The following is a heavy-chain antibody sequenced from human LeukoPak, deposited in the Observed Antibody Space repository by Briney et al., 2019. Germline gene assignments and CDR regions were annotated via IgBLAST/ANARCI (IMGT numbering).Heavy chain of an antibody. CDR2: IRGSGGST. CDR3: AKDPENYGDVSWYFDY. J-gene: IGHJ4*02. CDR1: GFTFSSYA. V-gene: IGHV3-23*01. Sequence: GGSLRLSCAASGFTFSSYAMSWVRQAPGKGLEWVSAIRGSGGSTYYADSVKGRFTISRDNSKNTLYLQMNSLRAEDTAVYYCAKDPENYGDVSWYFDYWGQGTLVTVSS. D-gene: IGHD4-17*01.